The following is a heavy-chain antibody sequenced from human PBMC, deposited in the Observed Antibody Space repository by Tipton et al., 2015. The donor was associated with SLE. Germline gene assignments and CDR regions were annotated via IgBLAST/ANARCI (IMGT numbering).Heavy chain of an antibody. CDR1: GVSISPYY. J-gene: IGHJ4*02. D-gene: IGHD6-19*01. CDR3: ARGISSGWWNY. Sequence: GLVKPSETLSLTCTVSGVSISPYYWSWIRQPPGKGLEWIGTIYYSGSTYYNPSLKSRVTISVDTSKNQFSLKLSSVTAADTAVYYCARGISSGWWNYWGQGNLVTVSS. V-gene: IGHV4-39*07. CDR2: IYYSGST.